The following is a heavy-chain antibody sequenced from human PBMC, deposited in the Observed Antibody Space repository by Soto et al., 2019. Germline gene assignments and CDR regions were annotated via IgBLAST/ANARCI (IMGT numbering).Heavy chain of an antibody. J-gene: IGHJ4*02. CDR2: ISGGGDTT. Sequence: EVQLLESGGGLVRPGGSLRLSCAASGFTFNNYAMTWVRQAPGKGLEWFSAISGGGDTTSYADSVKGRFTVSRDGSKNTLYLQMSSLRAEDTALYYCEKGRGGSGSLTPRVDFWGQGTLVTVSS. V-gene: IGHV3-23*01. CDR3: EKGRGGSGSLTPRVDF. CDR1: GFTFNNYA. D-gene: IGHD3-10*01.